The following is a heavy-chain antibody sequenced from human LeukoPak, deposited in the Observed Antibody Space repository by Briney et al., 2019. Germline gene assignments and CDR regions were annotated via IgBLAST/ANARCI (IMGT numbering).Heavy chain of an antibody. CDR2: INHSGST. CDR1: GGSFSGYY. J-gene: IGHJ4*02. CDR3: ARGIVHLEYFGY. Sequence: SETLSLTCAVYGGSFSGYYWSWIRQPPGKGLEWIGEINHSGSTNYNPSLKSRVTISVDTSKNQFSLKLSSVTTADTAVYYCARGIVHLEYFGYWGQGTLVTVSS. D-gene: IGHD1-1*01. V-gene: IGHV4-34*01.